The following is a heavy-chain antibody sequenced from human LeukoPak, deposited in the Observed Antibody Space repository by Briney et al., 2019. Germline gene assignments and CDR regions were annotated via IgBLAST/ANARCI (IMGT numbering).Heavy chain of an antibody. CDR2: IYPGDSDT. D-gene: IGHD6-6*01. CDR3: ARVEAARPFDAFDI. V-gene: IGHV5-51*01. CDR1: GYSFTSYR. Sequence: GESLKISWKGSGYSFTSYRIGWVRQMPGKGLEWMGIIYPGDSDTRYSPSFQGQVTISAGKSISTAYLQWSSLKASDTAMYYCARVEAARPFDAFDIWGQGTMVTVSS. J-gene: IGHJ3*02.